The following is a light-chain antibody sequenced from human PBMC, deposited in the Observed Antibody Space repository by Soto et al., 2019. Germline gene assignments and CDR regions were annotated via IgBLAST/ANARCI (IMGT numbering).Light chain of an antibody. CDR3: QQYGSSPET. J-gene: IGKJ1*01. CDR1: QSVSSY. V-gene: IGKV3-20*01. Sequence: EIVLTQSPATLSLSPVERATLSCMASQSVSSYLAWYQQKPGQAPRLLIYDVSSRATGIPDRFSGSGSGTDFTLTVSRLEPEDFAVYYCQQYGSSPETFGQGTKVDIK. CDR2: DVS.